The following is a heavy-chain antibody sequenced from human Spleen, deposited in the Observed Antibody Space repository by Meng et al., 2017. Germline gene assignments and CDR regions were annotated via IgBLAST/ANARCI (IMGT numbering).Heavy chain of an antibody. D-gene: IGHD2-2*01. V-gene: IGHV7-4-1*02. CDR2: INTNTGNP. CDR1: GDTLTHYA. J-gene: IGHJ4*02. Sequence: QVVLVHSCADLRTPGASVNVSCKASGDTLTHYAINWLRQAPGQGLEWMGWINTNTGNPTNAQGFTGGLVFSLDTSVSTAYLQLSGLKADDTAVYYCTRDGYSDCSSTSCFDYWGQGSLVTVSS. CDR3: TRDGYSDCSSTSCFDY.